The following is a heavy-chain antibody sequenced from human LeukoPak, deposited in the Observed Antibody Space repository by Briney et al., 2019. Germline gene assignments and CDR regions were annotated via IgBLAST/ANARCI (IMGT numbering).Heavy chain of an antibody. J-gene: IGHJ4*02. CDR2: ISSSSSYI. CDR1: GFTFSSYS. Sequence: GGSLRLSCAASGFTFSSYSMNWVRQAPGKGLEWVSSISSSSSYIYYADSVKGRFTISRDNAKNSLYLQMNSLRAEDTAVYYCARFNTDGYDYVWGSYAALDYWGQGTLVTVSS. CDR3: ARFNTDGYDYVWGSYAALDY. D-gene: IGHD3-16*01. V-gene: IGHV3-21*01.